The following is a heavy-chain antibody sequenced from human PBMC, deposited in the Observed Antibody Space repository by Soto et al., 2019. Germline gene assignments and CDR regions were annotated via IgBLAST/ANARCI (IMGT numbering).Heavy chain of an antibody. CDR1: SGSVFSSIW. CDR2: TRNSGGA. V-gene: IGHV4-4*02. Sequence: QVQLQESGPGLVKPSGTLSLTCAVSSGSVFSSIWWSWVRLPPGKGLEWIGETRNSGGANYNPSLKSRVTITVDRSRNHIFLELSSVTAADTAVYYCASHLVMAGTRGFDHWGLGTLVTVSS. CDR3: ASHLVMAGTRGFDH. J-gene: IGHJ4*02. D-gene: IGHD6-19*01.